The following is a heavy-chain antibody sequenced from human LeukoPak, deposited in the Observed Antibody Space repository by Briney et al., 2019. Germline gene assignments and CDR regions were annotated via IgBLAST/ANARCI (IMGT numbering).Heavy chain of an antibody. CDR3: AKDIRRGTPDAFDI. J-gene: IGHJ3*02. CDR1: GFTFDDYA. Sequence: GRSLRLSCAASGFTFDDYAMHWVRQAPGKGLEWASAISGSGGSTYYADSVRGRFTISRDNSKNTLYLQMNSLRAEDTAVYYCAKDIRRGTPDAFDIWGQGTMVTVSS. CDR2: ISGSGGST. V-gene: IGHV3-23*01. D-gene: IGHD1-14*01.